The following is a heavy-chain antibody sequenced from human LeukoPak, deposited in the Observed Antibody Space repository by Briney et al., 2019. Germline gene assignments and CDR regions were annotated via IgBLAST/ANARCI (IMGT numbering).Heavy chain of an antibody. CDR1: GYTFTSYY. J-gene: IGHJ3*02. CDR3: AREFRKFSTREWTDAFDI. D-gene: IGHD3-3*01. CDR2: INPSGGST. Sequence: ASVKVSCKASGYTFTSYYMHWVRQAPRQGLEWMGIINPSGGSTSYAQKFQARVTMTRDMSTSTVYMELSSLRSEDTAVYYCAREFRKFSTREWTDAFDIWGEETMVTVSS. V-gene: IGHV1-46*01.